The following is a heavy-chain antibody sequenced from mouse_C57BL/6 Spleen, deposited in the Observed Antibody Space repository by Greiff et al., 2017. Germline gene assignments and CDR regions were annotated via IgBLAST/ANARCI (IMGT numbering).Heavy chain of an antibody. J-gene: IGHJ4*01. CDR3: ARRGDSSDYYAMHY. Sequence: VQLQQPGAELVMPGASVKLSCKASGYTFPSSWMHWVKQRPGQGLEWIGEIDPSDSYTNYNQKFKGKSTLTVDKSSSTAYMQLSSLTSEDSAVYYCARRGDSSDYYAMHYRGQGASVTVSS. V-gene: IGHV1-69*01. CDR1: GYTFPSSW. CDR2: IDPSDSYT. D-gene: IGHD3-2*02.